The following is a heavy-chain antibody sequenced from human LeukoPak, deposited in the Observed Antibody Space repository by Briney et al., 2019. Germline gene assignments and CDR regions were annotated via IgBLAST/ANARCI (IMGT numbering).Heavy chain of an antibody. D-gene: IGHD3-10*01. CDR2: ISAYNVNT. CDR3: ARAPLGGIRSPHPYYFDY. CDR1: GYTFTSYG. J-gene: IGHJ4*02. V-gene: IGHV1-18*01. Sequence: EASVKVSCKASGYTFTSYGISWVRQAPGQGLEWMGWISAYNVNTNYAQKLQGRVTMTTDTSTSTAYMELRSLRSDDTDVYYCARAPLGGIRSPHPYYFDYWGQGTLVTVSS.